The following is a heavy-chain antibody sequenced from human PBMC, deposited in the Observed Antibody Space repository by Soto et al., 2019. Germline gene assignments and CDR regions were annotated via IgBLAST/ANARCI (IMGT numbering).Heavy chain of an antibody. J-gene: IGHJ4*02. CDR2: ISTSSSYI. D-gene: IGHD6-13*01. CDR1: VFAFSSYS. CDR3: ARDRSHYSSSWYGDY. Sequence: GWSLRLSCASSVFAFSSYSMNWVRQAPGKGLGWVSSISTSSSYIYYADPVEGRFTISRDNAKNSLYLQMNSLRAEDTAVYYCARDRSHYSSSWYGDYWGQGTLVTVSS. V-gene: IGHV3-21*01.